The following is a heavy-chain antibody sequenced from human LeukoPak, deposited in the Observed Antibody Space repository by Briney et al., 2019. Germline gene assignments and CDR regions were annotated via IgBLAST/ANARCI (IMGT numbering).Heavy chain of an antibody. CDR1: GYTFTSKF. Sequence: ASVKVSCKASGYTFTSKFIHWVRQAPGQGLEWMGIINPSAGSTNFPLKFQGRVTMTRDTSTSTVYMELSNLRSEDTAVYYCAFGAGEENSNLGSGPFAHWGQGTLVTVSS. CDR2: INPSAGST. V-gene: IGHV1-46*01. CDR3: AFGAGEENSNLGSGPFAH. D-gene: IGHD3-16*01. J-gene: IGHJ4*02.